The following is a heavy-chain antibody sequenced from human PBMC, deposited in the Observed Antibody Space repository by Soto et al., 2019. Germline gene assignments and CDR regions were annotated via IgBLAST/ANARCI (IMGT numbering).Heavy chain of an antibody. Sequence: QVQLVQSGAEVKKPGASVKVSCKASGYTFTSYDINWVRQATGQGLEWMGWMNPNSGNTGYAQKFQGRVTMSRNTSISTAYMELSSLRSEDTAVYYCAREKSAAGTGWFDPWGQGTLVTVSS. CDR1: GYTFTSYD. V-gene: IGHV1-8*01. J-gene: IGHJ5*02. CDR3: AREKSAAGTGWFDP. CDR2: MNPNSGNT. D-gene: IGHD6-13*01.